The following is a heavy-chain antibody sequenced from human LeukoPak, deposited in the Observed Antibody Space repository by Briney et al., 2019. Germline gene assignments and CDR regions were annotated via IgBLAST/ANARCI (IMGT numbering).Heavy chain of an antibody. Sequence: SETLSLTCTVSGGSISSSCWSWIRQPAGKGLEWIGRICTSGSTNFNPSLKSRVTMSVDTSKNQFSLKLSSVTAADTAVYYCARVSLTYYDFWSGKDTYYFDYWGQRTLVTVSS. CDR1: GGSISSSC. V-gene: IGHV4-4*07. CDR2: ICTSGST. D-gene: IGHD3-3*01. CDR3: ARVSLTYYDFWSGKDTYYFDY. J-gene: IGHJ4*02.